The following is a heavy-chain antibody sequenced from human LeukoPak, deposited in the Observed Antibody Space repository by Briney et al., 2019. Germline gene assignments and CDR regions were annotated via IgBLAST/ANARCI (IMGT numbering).Heavy chain of an antibody. J-gene: IGHJ2*01. CDR2: IRQDGSDE. CDR1: GVSLSSLW. D-gene: IGHD2-15*01. CDR3: AGGQGWHFDL. V-gene: IGHV3-7*01. Sequence: GGSLRLSCAASGVSLSSLWMSWFRQAPGKGLEWVADIRQDGSDEHYVASVRGRFTISRDSTSLFLQMNSLRAEDTAIYYCAGGQGWHFDLWGRGTLITVSS.